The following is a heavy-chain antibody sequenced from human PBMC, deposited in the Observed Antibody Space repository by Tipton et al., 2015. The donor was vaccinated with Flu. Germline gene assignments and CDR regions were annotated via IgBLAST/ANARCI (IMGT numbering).Heavy chain of an antibody. V-gene: IGHV4-34*01. Sequence: LRLSCAVYGGSFSGYHWSWVRQPPGKGLEWIGEINHSGSTNYNPSLKSRVTISVDTSKNQFSLKLSSVTAADTAVYYCARGLGVVVAVAFDIWGQGTMVTVSS. CDR3: ARGLGVVVAVAFDI. CDR2: INHSGST. D-gene: IGHD2-15*01. J-gene: IGHJ3*02. CDR1: GGSFSGYH.